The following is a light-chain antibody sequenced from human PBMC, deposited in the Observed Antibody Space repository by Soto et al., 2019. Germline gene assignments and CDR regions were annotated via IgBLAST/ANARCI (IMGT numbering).Light chain of an antibody. CDR3: SSYTSASNHVV. Sequence: QSVLTQPASVSGSPGQSITISCTGSSSDVGGYNYVSWYQEHPGKAPKLMIYEVSNRPSGVSNRFSGSKSGNTASLTISGLQADDEADYYCSSYTSASNHVVFGGGTQLTVL. CDR2: EVS. J-gene: IGLJ2*01. CDR1: SSDVGGYNY. V-gene: IGLV2-14*03.